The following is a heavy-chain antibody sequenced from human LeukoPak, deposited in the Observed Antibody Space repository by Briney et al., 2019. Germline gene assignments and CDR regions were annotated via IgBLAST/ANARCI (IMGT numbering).Heavy chain of an antibody. J-gene: IGHJ6*02. V-gene: IGHV3-48*04. CDR3: ARDDSSSEGFYYYYGMDV. Sequence: GGSLRLSCAASGFTFSSYSMNWVRQAPGKGLEWVSYISSSSSTIYYADSVKGRFTISRDNAKNSLYLQMNSLRAEDTAVYYCARDDSSSEGFYYYYGMDVWGQGTTVTVSS. D-gene: IGHD6-13*01. CDR2: ISSSSSTI. CDR1: GFTFSSYS.